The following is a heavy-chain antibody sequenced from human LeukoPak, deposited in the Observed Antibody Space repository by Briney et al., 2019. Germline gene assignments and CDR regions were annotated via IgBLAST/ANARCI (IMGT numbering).Heavy chain of an antibody. V-gene: IGHV1-18*01. Sequence: ASVKVSCKASGYTFTSNGISRVRQAPGQGLEWMGWISTNNGDTKYGKKFQGRVIMTTDTSTSTAYMEVRSLRSDDTAVYYCARDDDYNPLVHWGQGTLVTVSS. CDR2: ISTNNGDT. D-gene: IGHD4/OR15-4a*01. CDR1: GYTFTSNG. J-gene: IGHJ4*02. CDR3: ARDDDYNPLVH.